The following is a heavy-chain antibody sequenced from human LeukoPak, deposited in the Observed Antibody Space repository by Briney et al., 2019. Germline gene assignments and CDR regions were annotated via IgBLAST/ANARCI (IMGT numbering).Heavy chain of an antibody. CDR1: GYTFIENY. Sequence: ASVTVSCKVSGYTFIENYIHWVRQAPGQGLEWMGLINPHTGAANYSQKFQGRVTMTRDTSISTAYMHLTRLKFDDTAVYYCARGKIGYSPWGQGTPVTVSS. J-gene: IGHJ4*02. D-gene: IGHD3-22*01. CDR3: ARGKIGYSP. CDR2: INPHTGAA. V-gene: IGHV1-2*02.